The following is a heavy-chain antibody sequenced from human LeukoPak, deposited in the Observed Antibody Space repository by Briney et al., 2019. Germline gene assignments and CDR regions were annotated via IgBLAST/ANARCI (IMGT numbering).Heavy chain of an antibody. J-gene: IGHJ3*02. Sequence: GGSLRLSCAGSAFTFSSYWMSWVRQAPGKGPEWVANIKDDGSEKYYQDSVKGRFTISRDNAKNSLYLQMNSLRAEDTAVYSCARIKEYGFDIWGQGTMVTVSS. CDR3: ARIKEYGFDI. D-gene: IGHD3-10*01. V-gene: IGHV3-7*01. CDR1: AFTFSSYW. CDR2: IKDDGSEK.